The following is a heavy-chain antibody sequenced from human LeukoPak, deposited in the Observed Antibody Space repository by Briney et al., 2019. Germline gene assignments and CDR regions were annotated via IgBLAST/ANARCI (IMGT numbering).Heavy chain of an antibody. J-gene: IGHJ4*02. D-gene: IGHD2-15*01. CDR2: IYPGDSDT. Sequence: GESLKISCKGSGYSFTSYWIGWVRQMPGKGLEWMGIIYPGDSDTRYSPSFQGQVTVSADKSISTAYLQWSSLKASDTAMYYCARGGYCSGGSCPSGFDYWGQGTLVTVSS. CDR3: ARGGYCSGGSCPSGFDY. V-gene: IGHV5-51*01. CDR1: GYSFTSYW.